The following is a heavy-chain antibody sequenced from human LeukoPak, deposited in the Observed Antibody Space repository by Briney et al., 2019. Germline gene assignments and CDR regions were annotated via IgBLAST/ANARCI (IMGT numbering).Heavy chain of an antibody. V-gene: IGHV4-34*01. D-gene: IGHD3-22*01. CDR1: GGSFSGYY. Sequence: SETLSLTCAVYGGSFSGYYWTWIRQPPGKGLEWVGEINHSRNTNYSPSLKSRATISVDTSKNQFSLKLSSVTAADTAVYYCARDRYYYDSSGYYYSDPWGQGTLVTVSS. J-gene: IGHJ5*02. CDR3: ARDRYYYDSSGYYYSDP. CDR2: INHSRNT.